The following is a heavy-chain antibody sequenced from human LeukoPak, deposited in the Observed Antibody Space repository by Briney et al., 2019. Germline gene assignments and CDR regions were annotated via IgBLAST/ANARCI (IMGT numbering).Heavy chain of an antibody. J-gene: IGHJ4*02. CDR1: GFTFSSYA. Sequence: GGSLRLSYAASGFTFSSYAMSWVRQAPGKGLEWVSGISGSGGSTYYADSVKGRFTISRDNAKNSLYLQMNSLRAEDTAVYYCARVTRFLEWLTVDYWGQGTLVTVSS. CDR2: ISGSGGST. V-gene: IGHV3-23*01. CDR3: ARVTRFLEWLTVDY. D-gene: IGHD3-3*01.